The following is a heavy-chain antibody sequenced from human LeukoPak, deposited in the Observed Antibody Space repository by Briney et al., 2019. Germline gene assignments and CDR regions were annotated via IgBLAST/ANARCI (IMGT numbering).Heavy chain of an antibody. D-gene: IGHD3-22*01. CDR1: GGSFSGYY. J-gene: IGHJ6*03. V-gene: IGHV4-34*01. Sequence: SETLSLTCALYGGSFSGYYWSWIRQPPGKGLEWIGEINHSGSTNYNPSLKSRVTISVDTSKNQFSLKLSSVTAADTAVYYCASSHYYDSSGYYPIYYMDVCGKGTTVTVSS. CDR3: ASSHYYDSSGYYPIYYMDV. CDR2: INHSGST.